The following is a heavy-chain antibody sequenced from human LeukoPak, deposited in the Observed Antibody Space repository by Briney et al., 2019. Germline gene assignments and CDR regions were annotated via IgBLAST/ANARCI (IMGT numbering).Heavy chain of an antibody. CDR3: ARHGTLGSITYPLDY. CDR1: GGSISSYY. J-gene: IGHJ4*02. V-gene: IGHV4-59*08. D-gene: IGHD7-27*01. Sequence: PSETLSLTCTVSGGSISSYYWSWIRQAPRKGLEWIGNIYYSGSTNYNPSLKSRVTISVDTSKNQFSLKLSSVTAADTAVYYCARHGTLGSITYPLDYWGQGTLVTVSS. CDR2: IYYSGST.